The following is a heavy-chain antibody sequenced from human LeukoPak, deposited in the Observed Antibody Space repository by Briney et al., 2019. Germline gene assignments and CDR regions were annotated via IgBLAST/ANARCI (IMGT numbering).Heavy chain of an antibody. CDR2: ISYTGTYI. V-gene: IGHV3-21*01. CDR1: AFSLSAYN. J-gene: IGHJ4*02. CDR3: ANDLILTPYGDRFLDF. D-gene: IGHD4-17*01. Sequence: PGGSLRLSCAASAFSLSAYNMNWVRQAPGKGLEWVSSISYTGTYIYYADSVKGRFTISRDNSKNTLFLHMNSLRPEDTAVYYCANDLILTPYGDRFLDFWGQGTLVTVSS.